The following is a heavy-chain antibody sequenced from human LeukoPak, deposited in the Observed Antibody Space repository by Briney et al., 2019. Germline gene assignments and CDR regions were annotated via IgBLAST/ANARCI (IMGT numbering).Heavy chain of an antibody. CDR3: ARDYGTTISYYYGMDV. J-gene: IGHJ6*02. V-gene: IGHV3-11*01. CDR1: GFTFSDYY. D-gene: IGHD3-3*01. CDR2: ISSSGSTI. Sequence: GGSLRLSCAASGFTFSDYYMSWIRQAPGKGLEWVSYISSSGSTIYYADSVKGRFTISRDNAKNSLYLQMNSLRAEDTAVYYCARDYGTTISYYYGMDVWGQGTTVTVSS.